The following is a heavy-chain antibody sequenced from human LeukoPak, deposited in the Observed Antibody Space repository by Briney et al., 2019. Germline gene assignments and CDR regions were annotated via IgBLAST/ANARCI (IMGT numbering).Heavy chain of an antibody. V-gene: IGHV3-7*01. CDR2: IKQDGSEK. CDR3: ARRYYVLRYFSRYYYMDV. Sequence: PGGSLRLSCAASGFTFSSYWMSWVRQAPGKGLEWVANIKQDGSEKYYVDSVKGRFTISRDNAKNSLYLQMNSLRAEDTAVYYCARRYYVLRYFSRYYYMDVWGKGTTVTISS. D-gene: IGHD3-9*01. J-gene: IGHJ6*03. CDR1: GFTFSSYW.